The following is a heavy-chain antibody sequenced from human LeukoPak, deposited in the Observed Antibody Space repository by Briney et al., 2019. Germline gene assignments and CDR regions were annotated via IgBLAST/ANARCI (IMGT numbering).Heavy chain of an antibody. V-gene: IGHV1-46*01. CDR3: ARVTLNWGLDY. Sequence: GASVKVSCKAFGYTFTSNYMHWVRQAPGQGPEWMGVISPSGGSTTYAQKFQGRVTLTRDMSTSTVYMELSSLRSEDTAVYYCARVTLNWGLDYWGQGTLVTVSS. CDR1: GYTFTSNY. D-gene: IGHD7-27*01. J-gene: IGHJ4*02. CDR2: ISPSGGST.